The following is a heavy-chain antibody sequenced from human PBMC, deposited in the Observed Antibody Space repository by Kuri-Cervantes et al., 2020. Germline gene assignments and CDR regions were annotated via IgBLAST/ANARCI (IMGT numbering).Heavy chain of an antibody. Sequence: GESLKISCAASGFTFSDYYMSWIRQAPGKGLEWVSYISSSGSTIYYADSVKGRFTISRDNSKNTLNLQVNSLRAEDTAVYYCAKDSTTCFDYWGQGTLVTVSS. CDR2: ISSSGSTI. V-gene: IGHV3-11*04. D-gene: IGHD2/OR15-2a*01. CDR3: AKDSTTCFDY. CDR1: GFTFSDYY. J-gene: IGHJ4*02.